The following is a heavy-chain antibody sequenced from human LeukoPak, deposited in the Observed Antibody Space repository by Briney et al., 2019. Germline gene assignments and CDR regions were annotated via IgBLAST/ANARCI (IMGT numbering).Heavy chain of an antibody. CDR2: INPSGGSL. V-gene: IGHV1-46*01. D-gene: IGHD6-25*01. J-gene: IGHJ4*02. CDR1: GYTFTSYY. CDR3: ARDNEQRARGALDY. Sequence: ASVKVSCKSSGYTFTSYYIRWVRQAPGQGLEWMGIINPSGGSLRYAQDFQGRVTLTRDTSTSTVYMELSSLRSADTAVYYCARDNEQRARGALDYWGQGTLVSVSS.